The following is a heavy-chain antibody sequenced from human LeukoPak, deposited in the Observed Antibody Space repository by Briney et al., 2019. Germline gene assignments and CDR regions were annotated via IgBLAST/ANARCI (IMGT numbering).Heavy chain of an antibody. D-gene: IGHD1-1*01. V-gene: IGHV3-30*04. CDR1: GFTFSSYT. J-gene: IGHJ4*02. CDR2: ISYDGSNK. Sequence: GGSLRLSCAASGFTFSSYTMHWVRQAPGKGLEWVAVISYDGSNKYCADSVKGRFTISRDNSKNTLYLQMNSLRAEDTAVYYCARGPQYKAGGYNWGQGTLVTVSS. CDR3: ARGPQYKAGGYN.